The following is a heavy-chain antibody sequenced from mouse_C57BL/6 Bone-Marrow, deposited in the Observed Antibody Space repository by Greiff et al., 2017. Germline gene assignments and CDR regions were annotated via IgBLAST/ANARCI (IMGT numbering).Heavy chain of an antibody. CDR1: GYTFTSYW. CDR3: ARGDDYDRYARGY. V-gene: IGHV1-64*01. J-gene: IGHJ4*01. Sequence: QVQLQQPGAELVKPGASVKLSCKASGYTFTSYWMHWVKQRPGQGLEWIGMIPPNSGSTNYNETFKSKATLTVDKSSSTASMQLSSLTAEESAVYYCARGDDYDRYARGYWGQGASVSVSS. CDR2: IPPNSGST. D-gene: IGHD2-4*01.